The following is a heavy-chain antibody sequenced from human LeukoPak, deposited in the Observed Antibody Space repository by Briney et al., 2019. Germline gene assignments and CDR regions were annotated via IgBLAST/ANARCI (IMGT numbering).Heavy chain of an antibody. CDR3: ARIRGYDFWGGYYQHDAFDI. CDR1: GFTFSSYA. J-gene: IGHJ3*02. V-gene: IGHV3-23*01. CDR2: ISGSGGST. D-gene: IGHD3-3*01. Sequence: GGSLRLSCAASGFTFSSYAMSWVRQAPGKGLEWVSAISGSGGSTYYADSVKGRFTISRDNSKNTLYLQMNSLRAEDKAVNFCARIRGYDFWGGYYQHDAFDIWGQGTMVTVSS.